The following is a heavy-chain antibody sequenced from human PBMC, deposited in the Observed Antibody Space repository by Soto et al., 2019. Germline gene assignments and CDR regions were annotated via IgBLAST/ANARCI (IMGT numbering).Heavy chain of an antibody. Sequence: QVQLQQWGAGLLKPSETLSLTCAVYGGSFSGYYWSWIRQPPGKGLEWIGEINHSGSTNYNPPLKSRVTISVDTPINHSSLQHSTVTAADTAVYYCASRLRYFELRHYTNGMDVWGKGTTVSVSS. CDR1: GGSFSGYY. CDR2: INHSGST. V-gene: IGHV4-34*01. D-gene: IGHD3-9*01. J-gene: IGHJ6*04. CDR3: ASRLRYFELRHYTNGMDV.